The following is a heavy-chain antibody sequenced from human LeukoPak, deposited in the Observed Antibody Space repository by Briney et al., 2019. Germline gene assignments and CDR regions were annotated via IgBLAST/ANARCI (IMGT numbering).Heavy chain of an antibody. D-gene: IGHD3-3*01. Sequence: ASVEVSCKASGYTFTSYYMHWVRQAPGQGLEWMGIINPSGGSTSYAQKFQGRVTMTRDTSTSTVYMELSSLRSEDTAVYYCARTPTIFGVVAYFDYWGQGTLVTVSS. V-gene: IGHV1-46*01. CDR1: GYTFTSYY. CDR3: ARTPTIFGVVAYFDY. CDR2: INPSGGST. J-gene: IGHJ4*02.